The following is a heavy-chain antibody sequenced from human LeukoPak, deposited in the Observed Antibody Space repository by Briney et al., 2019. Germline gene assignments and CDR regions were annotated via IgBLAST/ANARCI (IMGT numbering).Heavy chain of an antibody. D-gene: IGHD3-3*01. CDR1: GFTFSSYA. Sequence: TGGSLRLSCAASGFTFSSYAMGWVRQAPGKGLEWVSAISGSGGSTYYADSVKGRFTISRDNSKNTLYLQMNSLRAEDTAVYYCAKEYYDFWSGYPHDYWGQGTLVTVSS. V-gene: IGHV3-23*01. CDR2: ISGSGGST. J-gene: IGHJ4*02. CDR3: AKEYYDFWSGYPHDY.